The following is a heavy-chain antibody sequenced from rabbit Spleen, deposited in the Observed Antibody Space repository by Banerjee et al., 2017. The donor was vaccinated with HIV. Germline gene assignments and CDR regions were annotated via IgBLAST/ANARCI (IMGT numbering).Heavy chain of an antibody. D-gene: IGHD3-1*01. CDR3: SRGGYL. V-gene: IGHV1S40*01. Sequence: QSLEESGGGLVKPGASLTLTCKASGFSFNSDYDMCWVRQAPGKGLEWIGYIDPFFGTTYYASWVNGRFTISSHNAQNTLYLQLNSLTVADTATYFCSRGGYLWGPGTLVTVS. J-gene: IGHJ4*01. CDR1: GFSFNSDYD. CDR2: IDPFFGTT.